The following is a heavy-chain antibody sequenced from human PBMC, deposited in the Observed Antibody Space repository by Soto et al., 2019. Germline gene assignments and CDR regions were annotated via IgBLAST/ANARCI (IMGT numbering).Heavy chain of an antibody. D-gene: IGHD2-2*01. CDR2: IRSKAYGGTT. V-gene: IGHV3-49*03. Sequence: GGSLRLSCTASGFTFGDYAMSWFRQAPGKGLEWVGFIRSKAYGGTTEYAASVKGRFTISRDDSKSIAYLQMNSLKTEDTAVYYCGYCSSTSCQKLYYMDVWGKGTTVTVSS. CDR1: GFTFGDYA. CDR3: GYCSSTSCQKLYYMDV. J-gene: IGHJ6*03.